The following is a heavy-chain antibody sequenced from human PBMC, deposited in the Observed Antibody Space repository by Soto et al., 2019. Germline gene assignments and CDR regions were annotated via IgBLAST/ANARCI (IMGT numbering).Heavy chain of an antibody. V-gene: IGHV1-18*01. J-gene: IGHJ5*02. D-gene: IGHD6-13*01. CDR3: ARDWYPRFDP. CDR2: INPSSGET. CDR1: GYTFSSYG. Sequence: QIRLVQSGGEVRTPGASVKVSCKASGYTFSSYGITWVRQAPGQGLEWLGWINPSSGETNYAQKFQGRVTVTKDTSTTPGYMELRNLTFDDTAVYYCARDWYPRFDPWGQGTLVTVSS.